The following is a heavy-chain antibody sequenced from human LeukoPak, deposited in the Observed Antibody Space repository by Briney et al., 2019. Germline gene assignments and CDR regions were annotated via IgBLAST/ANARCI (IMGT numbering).Heavy chain of an antibody. CDR3: ATPNDAFNI. V-gene: IGHV4-4*02. CDR2: IHHRGGT. J-gene: IGHJ3*02. CDR1: GGSISNENW. Sequence: SGTLSLTCAVSGGSISNENWWSWVRQPPGKVLEWIGEIHHRGGTNYNPSLRSRVTISIDTSKNQFSLKLTSVTAADTAVYYCATPNDAFNIWGQGTMVTVSS.